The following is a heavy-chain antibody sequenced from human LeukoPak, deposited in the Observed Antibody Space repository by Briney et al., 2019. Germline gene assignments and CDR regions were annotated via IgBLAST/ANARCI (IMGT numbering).Heavy chain of an antibody. CDR1: GFTFDDYA. Sequence: GRSLRLSCAASGFTFDDYAMHWVRQAPGKGLEWVSGISWNSGSIGYADSVKGRFTISRDNAKNSLYLQMNSLRAEDTASYYCAKDSSSWYGWFDYWGQGTLVTVSS. V-gene: IGHV3-9*01. CDR2: ISWNSGSI. CDR3: AKDSSSWYGWFDY. D-gene: IGHD6-13*01. J-gene: IGHJ4*02.